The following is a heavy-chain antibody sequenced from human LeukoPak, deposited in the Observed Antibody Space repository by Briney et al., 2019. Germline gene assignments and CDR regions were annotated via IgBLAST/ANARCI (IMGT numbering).Heavy chain of an antibody. CDR1: GFTFSSYG. Sequence: PGGSLRLSCAAPGFTFSSYGMHWVRQAPGKGLEWVAVIWYDGSNKYYADSVKGRFTISRDNSKNTLYLQMNSLRAEDTAVYYCARVGAGYCSGGSCYRGAFDIWGQGTMVTVSS. V-gene: IGHV3-33*01. J-gene: IGHJ3*02. CDR3: ARVGAGYCSGGSCYRGAFDI. D-gene: IGHD2-15*01. CDR2: IWYDGSNK.